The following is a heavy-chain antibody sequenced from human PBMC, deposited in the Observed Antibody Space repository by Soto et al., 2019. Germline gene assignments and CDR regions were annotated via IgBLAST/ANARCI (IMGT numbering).Heavy chain of an antibody. V-gene: IGHV6-1*01. CDR1: GDTVFSNSAA. CDR2: TYFRSKWYS. CDR3: AREAVDGYNYNLDY. D-gene: IGHD5-12*01. J-gene: IGHJ4*02. Sequence: SQTLSLTCVISGDTVFSNSAAWTWIRQSPSRGLEWLGRTYFRSKWYSEYAISVKGRITFNPDTSKNQFSLQLNSVTPEDTAVYYCAREAVDGYNYNLDYLGQGTLVTVSS.